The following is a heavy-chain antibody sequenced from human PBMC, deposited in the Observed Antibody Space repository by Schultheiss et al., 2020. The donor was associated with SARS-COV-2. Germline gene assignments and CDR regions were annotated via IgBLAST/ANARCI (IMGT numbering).Heavy chain of an antibody. CDR3: ARALDLQMPLYYYYGMDV. D-gene: IGHD2-2*01. CDR2: IYYSGST. J-gene: IGHJ6*02. CDR1: GGSIRSYY. Sequence: SETLSLTCTVSGGSIRSYYWSWIRQHPGKGLEWIGYIYYSGSTYYNPSLKSRVTISLDTSKNQFSLKLSSVTAADTAVYYCARALDLQMPLYYYYGMDVWGQGTTVTVSS. V-gene: IGHV4-59*12.